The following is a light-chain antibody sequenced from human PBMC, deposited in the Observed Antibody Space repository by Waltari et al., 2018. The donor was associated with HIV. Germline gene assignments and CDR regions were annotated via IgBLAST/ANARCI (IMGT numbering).Light chain of an antibody. V-gene: IGLV1-40*01. CDR2: GNC. Sequence: QSVLTQPPSVSGAPGQRVTISCTGSSSHIGAGYDVHWYQQLPGTAPKLLIYGNCNRPSGVPDRFSGSKSGTSASLAITGLQAEDEADYYCQSYDSSLSGVVFGGGTKLTVL. CDR3: QSYDSSLSGVV. CDR1: SSHIGAGYD. J-gene: IGLJ2*01.